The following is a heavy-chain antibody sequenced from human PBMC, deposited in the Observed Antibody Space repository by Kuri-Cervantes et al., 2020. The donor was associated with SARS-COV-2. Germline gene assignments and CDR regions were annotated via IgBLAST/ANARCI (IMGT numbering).Heavy chain of an antibody. CDR3: AKYVGDYTPDDAFDI. CDR1: GFTFSNAW. J-gene: IGHJ3*02. CDR2: IKSKTDGGTT. Sequence: GESLKISCAASGFTFSNAWMSWVRQAPGKGLEWVGRIKSKTDGGTTDYAAPVKGRFTISRDNSKNTLYLQMNSLRAEDTAVYYCAKYVGDYTPDDAFDIWGQGTRVTVSS. V-gene: IGHV3-15*01. D-gene: IGHD4-17*01.